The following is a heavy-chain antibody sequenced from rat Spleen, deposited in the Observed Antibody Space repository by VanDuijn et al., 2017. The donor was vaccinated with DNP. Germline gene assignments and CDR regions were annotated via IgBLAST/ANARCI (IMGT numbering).Heavy chain of an antibody. CDR1: GFNFNDYW. V-gene: IGHV4-2*01. CDR3: VREDKGVDA. J-gene: IGHJ4*01. Sequence: EVKLVESGGGLVQPGSSLKLSCAASGFNFNDYWMGWVRQAPGKGLEWIGQINKDSSTINYVPSLKDKFMISRDNAQKTLYLQMSKLGSEDTATYYCVREDKGVDAWGQGTSVTVSS. D-gene: IGHD2-2*01. CDR2: INKDSSTI.